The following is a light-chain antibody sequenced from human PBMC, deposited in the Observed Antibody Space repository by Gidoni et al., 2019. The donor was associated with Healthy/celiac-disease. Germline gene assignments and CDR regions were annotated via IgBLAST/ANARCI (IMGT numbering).Light chain of an antibody. CDR2: GAS. J-gene: IGKJ4*01. V-gene: IGKV3-15*01. Sequence: EIVMTQSPATLSVSPGARATLSCRASQSVSSNLAWYQQKPGQATRLLLYGASTRATGIPARFSGSGSGTEFTLTISSLQSEDFAVYYCQQYNNWPPLTFGGGTKVEI. CDR1: QSVSSN. CDR3: QQYNNWPPLT.